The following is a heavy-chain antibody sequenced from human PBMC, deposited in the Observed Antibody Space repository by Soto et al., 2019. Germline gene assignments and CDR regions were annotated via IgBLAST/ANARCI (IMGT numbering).Heavy chain of an antibody. CDR2: ISGSGGST. J-gene: IGHJ4*02. Sequence: EVQLLESGGGLVQPGGSLRLSCAASGFTFSSYAMSWVRQAPGKGLEWVSAISGSGGSTYYADSVKGRFTISRDNSKNTLYLQMNSLRAEDTAVYYCAKDLRDYGDPTGGVFDYWGQGTLVTVSS. V-gene: IGHV3-23*01. CDR3: AKDLRDYGDPTGGVFDY. D-gene: IGHD4-17*01. CDR1: GFTFSSYA.